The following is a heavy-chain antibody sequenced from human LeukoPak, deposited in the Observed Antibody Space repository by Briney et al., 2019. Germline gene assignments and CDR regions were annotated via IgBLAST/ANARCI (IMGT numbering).Heavy chain of an antibody. Sequence: SQTLSLTCAVSGGSISSGGYYWSWIRQHPGKGLEWIGYIYYSGSTNYNPSLKSRVTISVDTSKNQFSLNLSSVTAADTAMYYCARDRSPEGYYDSSHWDYYHGMDVWGQGTTVTVSS. CDR2: IYYSGST. V-gene: IGHV4-31*11. J-gene: IGHJ6*02. CDR3: ARDRSPEGYYDSSHWDYYHGMDV. CDR1: GGSISSGGYY. D-gene: IGHD3-22*01.